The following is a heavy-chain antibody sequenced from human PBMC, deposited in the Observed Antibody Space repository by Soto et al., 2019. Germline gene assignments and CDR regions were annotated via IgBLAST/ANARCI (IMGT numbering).Heavy chain of an antibody. J-gene: IGHJ1*01. CDR1: GFTFSSYA. CDR2: ISGSGGST. CDR3: AKLDRGYSGPQH. Sequence: PGGSLRLSCAASGFTFSSYAMSWVRQAPGKGLEWVSAISGSGGSTYYTDSVKGRFTISRDNSKKTLYLQMNSLRAEDTAVYYCAKLDRGYSGPQHWGQGTVVTVSS. D-gene: IGHD5-12*01. V-gene: IGHV3-23*01.